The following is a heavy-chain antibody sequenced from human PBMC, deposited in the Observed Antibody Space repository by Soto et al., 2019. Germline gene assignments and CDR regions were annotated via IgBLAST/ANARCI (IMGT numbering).Heavy chain of an antibody. CDR3: AKDLGSYYDSSGYYYDSDY. CDR2: ISYDGSNK. Sequence: ESGGGVVQPGRSLRLSCAASGFTFSSYGMHWVRQAPGKGLEWVAVISYDGSNKYYADSVKGRFTISRDNSKNTLYLQMNSLRAEDTAVYYCAKDLGSYYDSSGYYYDSDYWGQGTLVTVSS. CDR1: GFTFSSYG. J-gene: IGHJ4*02. D-gene: IGHD3-22*01. V-gene: IGHV3-30*18.